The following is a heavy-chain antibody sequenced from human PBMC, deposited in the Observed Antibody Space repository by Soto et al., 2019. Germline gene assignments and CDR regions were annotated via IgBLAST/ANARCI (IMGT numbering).Heavy chain of an antibody. CDR3: ARAEYSSSYNWFDP. CDR1: GGSISSYY. J-gene: IGHJ5*02. Sequence: AETLSLTCTVSGGSISSYYWSWVRQPAGKGLEWIGRIYTSGSTNYNPSLKSRVTMSVDTSKNQFSLKLSSVTAADTAVYYCARAEYSSSYNWFDPWGQGTLVTVSS. D-gene: IGHD6-6*01. CDR2: IYTSGST. V-gene: IGHV4-4*07.